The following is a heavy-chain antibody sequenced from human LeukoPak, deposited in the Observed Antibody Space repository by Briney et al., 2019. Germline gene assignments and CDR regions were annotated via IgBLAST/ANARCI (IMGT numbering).Heavy chain of an antibody. CDR3: AKIRPPAYDI. Sequence: GGSLRLSCAASGFTFSSYALSWVRQAPGKGLEWASAISGRDSSTYYADSVKGRFTISRDNSKNTLYLQMNSLRAEDTAVYYCAKIRPPAYDIWGQGTMVTVSS. J-gene: IGHJ3*02. CDR1: GFTFSSYA. V-gene: IGHV3-23*01. D-gene: IGHD3-3*02. CDR2: ISGRDSST.